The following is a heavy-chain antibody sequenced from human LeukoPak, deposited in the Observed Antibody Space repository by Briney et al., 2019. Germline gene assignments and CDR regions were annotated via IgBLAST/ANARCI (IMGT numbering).Heavy chain of an antibody. J-gene: IGHJ4*02. CDR1: GFTVSSNY. Sequence: GGSLRLSCAASGFTVSSNYMSWVRQPPGKGLEWVANIKQDASEEYYVASVKGRCTISRDNAKNSLYLQMNSLRAEDTAVYYCVSDRGRASVDYWGQGTLVTVSS. V-gene: IGHV3-7*01. D-gene: IGHD1-26*01. CDR3: VSDRGRASVDY. CDR2: IKQDASEE.